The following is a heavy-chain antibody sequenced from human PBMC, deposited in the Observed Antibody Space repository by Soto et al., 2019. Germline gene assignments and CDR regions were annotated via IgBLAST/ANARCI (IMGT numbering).Heavy chain of an antibody. J-gene: IGHJ5*02. CDR1: GYTFTSYG. D-gene: IGHD2-15*01. V-gene: IGHV1-18*01. Sequence: ASVKVSCKASGYTFTSYGISWVRQAPGQGLEWMGWISAYNGNTNYAQKLQGRVTMTTDTSTSTAYMELRSLRSDDTAVYYCARDMIVGYCSGGSCYSGWFDPWGQGTLVTVSS. CDR3: ARDMIVGYCSGGSCYSGWFDP. CDR2: ISAYNGNT.